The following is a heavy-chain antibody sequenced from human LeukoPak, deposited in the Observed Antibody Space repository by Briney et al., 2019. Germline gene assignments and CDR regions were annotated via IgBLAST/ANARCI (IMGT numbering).Heavy chain of an antibody. J-gene: IGHJ4*02. CDR2: IRSKANSYAT. CDR3: ARDRHTSLDY. Sequence: GGSLKLSCAASGFTFSGSAMHWVRQASGKGLEWVGRIRSKANSYATAYAASVKGRFTVSRDDSKNTAYLQMNSFKTEDTAVYYCARDRHTSLDYWGQGTLVTVSS. D-gene: IGHD3-16*02. V-gene: IGHV3-73*01. CDR1: GFTFSGSA.